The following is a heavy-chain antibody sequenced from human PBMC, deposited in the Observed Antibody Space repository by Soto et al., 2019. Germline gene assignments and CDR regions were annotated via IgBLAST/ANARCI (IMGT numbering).Heavy chain of an antibody. V-gene: IGHV1-18*01. CDR2: ISAYNGNT. CDR3: ATYDYYDSSGTGPSDY. J-gene: IGHJ4*02. CDR1: GYTFTSYG. D-gene: IGHD3-22*01. Sequence: ASVKVSCKASGYTFTSYGISWVRQAPGQGLEWMGWISAYNGNTNYAQKLQGRVTMTTDTSTSTAYMELRSLRSDDTAVYYCATYDYYDSSGTGPSDYWGQGTLVTVS.